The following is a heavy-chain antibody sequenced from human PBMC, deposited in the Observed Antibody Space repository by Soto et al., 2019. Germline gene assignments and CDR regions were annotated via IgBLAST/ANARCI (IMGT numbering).Heavy chain of an antibody. Sequence: QTXGPLRLSCAVYGFSFSTYAMHWVRQAPGKGLEWLAIIWFDGVKEYYAESVRGRFTISIDNSKNTVFLQMDTVGAEDSALYYCTRATFDVWGQGTKVTVSS. CDR2: IWFDGVKE. CDR1: GFSFSTYA. CDR3: TRATFDV. V-gene: IGHV3-33*01. J-gene: IGHJ6*02.